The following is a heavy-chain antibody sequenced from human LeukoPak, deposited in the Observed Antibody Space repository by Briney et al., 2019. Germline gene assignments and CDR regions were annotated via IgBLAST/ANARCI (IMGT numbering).Heavy chain of an antibody. J-gene: IGHJ6*03. V-gene: IGHV4-39*01. CDR3: ARLAGGSSWYPPTYYYYYYMDV. CDR1: GGSISSSSYY. D-gene: IGHD6-13*01. CDR2: IYYSGST. Sequence: PSETLSLTCTVSGGSISSSSYYWGWIRQPPGKGLEWIGSIYYSGSTYYNPSLKSRVTISVDTSKNQFSLKLSSVTAADTAVYYCARLAGGSSWYPPTYYYYYYMDVWGKGTTVTISS.